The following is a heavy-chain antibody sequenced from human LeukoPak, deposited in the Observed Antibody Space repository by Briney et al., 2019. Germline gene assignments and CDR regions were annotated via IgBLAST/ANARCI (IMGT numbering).Heavy chain of an antibody. CDR1: GFTFSSYS. CDR2: ISSSSSYI. Sequence: PGGSLRLSCAASGFTFSSYSMNWVRQAPGKGLEWVSSISSSSSYIYYADSVKGRFTISRDNAKNSLYLQMNSLRAEDTAVYYRARGEYYYDSSGPQPDYWGQGTLVTVSS. V-gene: IGHV3-21*01. J-gene: IGHJ4*02. D-gene: IGHD3-22*01. CDR3: ARGEYYYDSSGPQPDY.